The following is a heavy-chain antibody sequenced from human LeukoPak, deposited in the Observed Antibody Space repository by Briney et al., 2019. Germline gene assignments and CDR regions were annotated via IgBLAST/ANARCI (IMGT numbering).Heavy chain of an antibody. J-gene: IGHJ4*02. V-gene: IGHV4-30-2*01. CDR2: IYHSGST. CDR1: GGSISGGGYY. Sequence: PSETLSLTCTVSGGSISGGGYYWRWIRQPPGKGLEWIGYIYHSGSTYYNPSLKSRVTISVDRSKNQFSLKLSSVTAADTAVYYCAREVGGGFDYWGQGTLVTVSS. D-gene: IGHD3-16*01. CDR3: AREVGGGFDY.